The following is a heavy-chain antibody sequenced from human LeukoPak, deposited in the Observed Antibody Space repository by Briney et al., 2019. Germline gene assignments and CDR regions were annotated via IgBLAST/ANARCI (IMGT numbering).Heavy chain of an antibody. J-gene: IGHJ4*02. CDR3: AEQKSPHGYYFDY. Sequence: GGSLRLSCAASGFTFSSYAMSWVRQAPGKGLEWVSAISGSGGSTYYADSVKGRFTISRDNSKNTLYLQMNSLRAEDTAVYYCAEQKSPHGYYFDYWGQGTLVTVSS. CDR2: ISGSGGST. CDR1: GFTFSSYA. V-gene: IGHV3-23*01.